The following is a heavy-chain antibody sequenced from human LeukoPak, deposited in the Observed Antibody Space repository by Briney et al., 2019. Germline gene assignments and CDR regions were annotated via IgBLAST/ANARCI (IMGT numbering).Heavy chain of an antibody. D-gene: IGHD1-26*01. Sequence: GGSLRLSCAASGFTFSSYAMSWVRQAPGKGLEWVSAITSSGGSTYYAASVKGRFTISRDNSKNTLYLQMNSLRAEDTAVYYCARDVYSGFDYWGQGTLVTVSS. CDR1: GFTFSSYA. CDR3: ARDVYSGFDY. CDR2: ITSSGGST. J-gene: IGHJ4*02. V-gene: IGHV3-23*01.